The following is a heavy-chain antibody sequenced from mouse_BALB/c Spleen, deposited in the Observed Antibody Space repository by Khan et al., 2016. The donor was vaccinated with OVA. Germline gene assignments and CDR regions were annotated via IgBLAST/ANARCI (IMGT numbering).Heavy chain of an antibody. Sequence: QMQLEESGPGLVAPSQSLSITCTVSGFSLVSYGVSWVRQPPGKGLEWLGVIWGDGTTNYHSALKSRLSIRKDNSESPVFLKLNSLQTDDTATYYCAIIYFGLAWFTYWGQGTLVTVSA. CDR1: GFSLVSYG. D-gene: IGHD1-2*01. J-gene: IGHJ3*01. V-gene: IGHV2-3*01. CDR3: AIIYFGLAWFTY. CDR2: IWGDGTT.